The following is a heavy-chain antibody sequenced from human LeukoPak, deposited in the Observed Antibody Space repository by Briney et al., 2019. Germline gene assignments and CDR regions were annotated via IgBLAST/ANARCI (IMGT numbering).Heavy chain of an antibody. D-gene: IGHD3-22*01. CDR3: AKSREDYYDRTGMGYFDL. Sequence: PGGSLRLSCAASGFTFDDYAMHWVRQAPGKGLEWVSGISWNSGSIGYADSVKGRFTISRDNAKNSLYLQMNSLRAEDTALYYCAKSREDYYDRTGMGYFDLWGRGTLVTVSS. CDR1: GFTFDDYA. J-gene: IGHJ2*01. V-gene: IGHV3-9*01. CDR2: ISWNSGSI.